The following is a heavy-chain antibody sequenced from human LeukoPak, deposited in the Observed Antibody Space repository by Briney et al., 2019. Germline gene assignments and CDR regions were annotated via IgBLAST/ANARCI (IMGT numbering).Heavy chain of an antibody. CDR3: ATRYDFWSGYIGY. CDR2: IYTGGST. CDR1: GFTVSTTY. V-gene: IGHV3-53*01. D-gene: IGHD3-3*01. J-gene: IGHJ4*02. Sequence: GGSLRLSCAASGFTVSTTYMSWVRQAPGKGLEWVSIIYTGGSTYYADSVKGRFTISRDNSKNTLYLQMNSLRAEDTAVYYCATRYDFWSGYIGYWGQGTLVTVSS.